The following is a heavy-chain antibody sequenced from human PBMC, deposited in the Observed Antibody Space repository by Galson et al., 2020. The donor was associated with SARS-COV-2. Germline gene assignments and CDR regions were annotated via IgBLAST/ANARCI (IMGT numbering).Heavy chain of an antibody. J-gene: IGHJ4*02. V-gene: IGHV1-18*01. CDR3: ARSHPTVDAPIT. Sequence: ASVKVSCKTSGYTFTSYAVSWVRQAPGQGLEWMGWISVYNGNTNYAQKFQGRVTMTTDTSTSTAYMELRSLRSDDTAVYYCARSHPTVDAPITWGQGTLVTVSS. CDR1: GYTFTSYA. D-gene: IGHD1-20*01. CDR2: ISVYNGNT.